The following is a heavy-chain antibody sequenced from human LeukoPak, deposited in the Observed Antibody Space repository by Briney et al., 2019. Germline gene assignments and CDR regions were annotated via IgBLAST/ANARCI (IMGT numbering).Heavy chain of an antibody. CDR2: ISAYNGNT. V-gene: IGHV1-18*01. D-gene: IGHD3-9*01. Sequence: ASVKVSCKASGYTFTSYGISWVRQAPGQGLEWMGWISAYNGNTNYAQKLQGRVTMTTDTSTSTAYMELRSLRSEDTAVYYCARAYFAPEIRFYFDYWGQGTLVTVSS. CDR3: ARAYFAPEIRFYFDY. CDR1: GYTFTSYG. J-gene: IGHJ4*02.